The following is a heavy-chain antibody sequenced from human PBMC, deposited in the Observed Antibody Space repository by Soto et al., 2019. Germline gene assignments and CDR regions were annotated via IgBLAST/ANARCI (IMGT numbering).Heavy chain of an antibody. D-gene: IGHD2-2*01. J-gene: IGHJ4*02. CDR3: ARSSTIRPNFDY. CDR1: GGSISSSTYY. Sequence: QLHLQESGPGLVKPSETLSLTCTVSGGSISSSTYYWGWIRQPPGKGLEWIGSIYYSGSTYYSPSLKGRVTISVDTSKHQFPLTLSAVTAADTAVYYCARSSTIRPNFDYWGQGTLVTVSS. CDR2: IYYSGST. V-gene: IGHV4-39*01.